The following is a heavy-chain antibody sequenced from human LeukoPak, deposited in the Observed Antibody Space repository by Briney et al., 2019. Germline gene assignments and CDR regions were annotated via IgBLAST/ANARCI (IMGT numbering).Heavy chain of an antibody. CDR2: ISAYNGNT. Sequence: ASEKVSCKASGYTFTSYGISWVRQAPGQGLEWMGWISAYNGNTNYAQKLQGRVTMTTDTSTSTAYMELRSLRSDDTAVYYCARGPGSNYYYYYMDVWGKGTTVTVSS. J-gene: IGHJ6*03. V-gene: IGHV1-18*01. CDR3: ARGPGSNYYYYYMDV. CDR1: GYTFTSYG.